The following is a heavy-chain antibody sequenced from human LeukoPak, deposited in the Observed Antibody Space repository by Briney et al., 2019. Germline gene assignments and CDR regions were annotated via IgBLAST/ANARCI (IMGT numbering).Heavy chain of an antibody. CDR3: ASGGHIRVYDSNPYYGHY. CDR1: GYTFTSYD. J-gene: IGHJ4*02. V-gene: IGHV1-46*01. CDR2: INPSRGST. D-gene: IGHD3-22*01. Sequence: ASVKVSCKASGYTFTSYDINWVRQATGQGLEWMGIINPSRGSTSYAQRFQGRVTMTRDMSTSTVYMDLSSLRFEDTAFYYCASGGHIRVYDSNPYYGHYWGQGTLVTVSS.